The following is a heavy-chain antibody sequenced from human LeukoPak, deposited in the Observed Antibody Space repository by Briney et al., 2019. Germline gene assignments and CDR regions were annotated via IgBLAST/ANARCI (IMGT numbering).Heavy chain of an antibody. Sequence: SETLSLTCTVSGGSISSGSYYWSWIRQPAGKGLEWIGRIYTSGSTNYNPSLKSRVTISVDTSKNQFSLKLSSVTAADTAVYYCAGDWAYDSSGFAFDIWGQGTMVTVSS. V-gene: IGHV4-61*02. CDR3: AGDWAYDSSGFAFDI. CDR1: GGSISSGSYY. J-gene: IGHJ3*02. D-gene: IGHD3-22*01. CDR2: IYTSGST.